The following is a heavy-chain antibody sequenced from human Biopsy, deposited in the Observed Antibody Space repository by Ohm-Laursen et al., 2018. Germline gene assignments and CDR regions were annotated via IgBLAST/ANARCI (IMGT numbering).Heavy chain of an antibody. CDR2: IYSGGNT. D-gene: IGHD6-19*01. Sequence: TLSLTCTVSGDSLTSGPENWSWIRQSPGQGLEYIGFIYSGGNTNYNPSLQNRVTMSVDTSKSQFSLELSSVIAADTAVYYCARGRRTSGWPYFANWGQGTLVIVSS. V-gene: IGHV4-61*01. J-gene: IGHJ4*02. CDR3: ARGRRTSGWPYFAN. CDR1: GDSLTSGPEN.